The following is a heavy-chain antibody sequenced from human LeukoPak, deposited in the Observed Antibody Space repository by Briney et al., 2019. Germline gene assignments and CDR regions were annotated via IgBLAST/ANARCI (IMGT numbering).Heavy chain of an antibody. V-gene: IGHV3-30-3*01. CDR2: ISYDGSNK. D-gene: IGHD3-3*01. CDR1: GFTFSSYA. CDR3: ARVRNDFWSGYWTNWFDP. Sequence: GGSLRLSCAASGFTFSSYAMHWVRQAPGKGLEWVAVISYDGSNKYYADSVKGRFTISRDNSKNTLYLQMNSLRAEDTVVYYCARVRNDFWSGYWTNWFDPWGQGTLVTVSS. J-gene: IGHJ5*02.